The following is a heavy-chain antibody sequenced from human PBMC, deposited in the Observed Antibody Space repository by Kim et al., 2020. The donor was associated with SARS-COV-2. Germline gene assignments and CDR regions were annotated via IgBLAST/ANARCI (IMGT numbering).Heavy chain of an antibody. CDR3: ARQPIRYNWNPLDAFDI. Sequence: SETLSLTCTVSGGSISSSSYYWGWIRQPPGKGLEWIGSIYYSGSTYYNPSLKSRVTISVDTSKNQFSLKLSSVTAADTAVYYCARQPIRYNWNPLDAFDIWGQGTMVTVSS. D-gene: IGHD1-20*01. V-gene: IGHV4-39*01. CDR1: GGSISSSSYY. CDR2: IYYSGST. J-gene: IGHJ3*02.